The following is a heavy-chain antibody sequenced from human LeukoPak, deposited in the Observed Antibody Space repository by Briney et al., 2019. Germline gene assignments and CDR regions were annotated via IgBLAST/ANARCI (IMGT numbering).Heavy chain of an antibody. D-gene: IGHD3-22*01. J-gene: IGHJ4*02. CDR3: ARENSYDGSGSPSASAPVDH. CDR1: GYIFAHNG. Sequence: GASVQVSCKTSGYIFAHNGISWVRPPPGQGPEWMGLFSAYNGDPNYAQNFQGRVTMTRDTSTSTVYMELRSLRSDDTSVYYCARENSYDGSGSPSASAPVDHWGQGTLVTV. CDR2: FSAYNGDP. V-gene: IGHV1-18*01.